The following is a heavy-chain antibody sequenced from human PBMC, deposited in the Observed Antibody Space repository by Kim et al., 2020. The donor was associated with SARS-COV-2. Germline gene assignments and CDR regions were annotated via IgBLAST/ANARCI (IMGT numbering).Heavy chain of an antibody. CDR3: ARVGYDYVWGSYRDYYYYYGMDV. J-gene: IGHJ6*02. CDR1: GFTFSDYY. V-gene: IGHV3-11*05. D-gene: IGHD3-16*02. Sequence: LSLTCAASGFTFSDYYMSWIRQAPGKGLEWVSYISSSSSYTNYADSVKGRFTISRDNAKNSLYLQMNSLRAEDTAVYYCARVGYDYVWGSYRDYYYYYGMDVWGQGTRVTVSS. CDR2: ISSSSSYT.